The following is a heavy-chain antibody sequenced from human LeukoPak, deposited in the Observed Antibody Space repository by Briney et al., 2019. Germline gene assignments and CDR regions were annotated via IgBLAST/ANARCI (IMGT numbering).Heavy chain of an antibody. CDR1: GFTFSSYA. D-gene: IGHD5-18*01. Sequence: GGSLRLSCAASGFTFSSYAMHWVRQAPGKGLEWVAVISYDGSNKYYADSVKGRFTISRDNSKNTLYLQMNSLRAEDTAVYYCARGEKWVQAPFDYWGQGTLVTVSS. CDR3: ARGEKWVQAPFDY. CDR2: ISYDGSNK. V-gene: IGHV3-30-3*01. J-gene: IGHJ4*02.